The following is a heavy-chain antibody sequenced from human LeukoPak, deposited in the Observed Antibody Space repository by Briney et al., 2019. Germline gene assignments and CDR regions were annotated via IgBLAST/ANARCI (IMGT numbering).Heavy chain of an antibody. CDR3: ARDLGYCSSTSCLGEGY. V-gene: IGHV4-38-2*02. CDR2: IYHSGST. CDR1: GYSISSGFY. J-gene: IGHJ4*02. Sequence: PETLSLTCTVSGYSISSGFYWGWIRQPPGKGLEWIGNIYHSGSTYYNPSLKSRVTISVDMSKNQFSLKLSSVTAADTAVYYCARDLGYCSSTSCLGEGYWDQGTLVTVSS. D-gene: IGHD2-2*01.